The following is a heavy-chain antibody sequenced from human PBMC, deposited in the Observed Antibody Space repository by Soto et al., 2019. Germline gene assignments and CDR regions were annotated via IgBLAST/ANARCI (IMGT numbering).Heavy chain of an antibody. J-gene: IGHJ6*02. CDR2: IWYDGSNK. Sequence: PGGSLRLSCAASGFTFSSYGMHWVRQAPGKGLEWVAVIWYDGSNKYYADSVKGRFTISRDNSKNTLYLQMNSLRAEDTAVYYCAREKAAAGQILYYYYGMDVWGQGTTVTVSS. V-gene: IGHV3-33*01. D-gene: IGHD6-13*01. CDR3: AREKAAAGQILYYYYGMDV. CDR1: GFTFSSYG.